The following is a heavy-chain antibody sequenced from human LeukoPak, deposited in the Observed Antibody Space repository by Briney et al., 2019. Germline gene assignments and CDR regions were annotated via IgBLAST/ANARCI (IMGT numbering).Heavy chain of an antibody. CDR2: IKQDGSEK. V-gene: IGHV3-7*01. J-gene: IGHJ4*02. CDR3: ARELRGFYYYDSSGYETSNFDY. Sequence: GGSLTLSYAASGCSFRNYWISWVRPAPRKGVAWVANIKQDGSEKHHVHSVKGRFTISRDNAKNSLYLQMNSLRAEDTAVYYCARELRGFYYYDSSGYETSNFDYWGQGTLVTVSS. CDR1: GCSFRNYW. D-gene: IGHD3-22*01.